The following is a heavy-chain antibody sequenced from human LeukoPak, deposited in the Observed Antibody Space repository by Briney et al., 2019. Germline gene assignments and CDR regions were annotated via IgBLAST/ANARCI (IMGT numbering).Heavy chain of an antibody. V-gene: IGHV3-74*01. J-gene: IGHJ4*02. CDR2: INTDGSSA. Sequence: GGSLRLSCAASGFTFSSYWMHWVRQAPGQGLVWVSLINTDGSSATYADSVKGRSTISRDNARNTLYLQMNSLRAEDTAVYYCTRQMPAIRYFDFWGQGTLVTVSS. CDR3: TRQMPAIRYFDF. D-gene: IGHD5-24*01. CDR1: GFTFSSYW.